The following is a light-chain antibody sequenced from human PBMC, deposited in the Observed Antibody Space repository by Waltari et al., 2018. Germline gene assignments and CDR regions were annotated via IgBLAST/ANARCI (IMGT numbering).Light chain of an antibody. CDR1: SGSVPSTSY. J-gene: IGLJ3*02. CDR2: KGI. V-gene: IGLV8-61*01. CDR3: SMYMGSGVWV. Sequence: QTVVTQEPSLSVSPGGTVTPTFALSSGSVPSTSYPTWYQQPPGQPPRTLVYKGISRSSGVPDRFSGSILGNTAALTITGAQADDESDYYCSMYMGSGVWVFGGGTKLTVL.